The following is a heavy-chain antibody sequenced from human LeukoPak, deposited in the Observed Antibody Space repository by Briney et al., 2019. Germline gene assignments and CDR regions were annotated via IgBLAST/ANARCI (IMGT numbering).Heavy chain of an antibody. J-gene: IGHJ2*01. CDR1: GGSISSSSYY. Sequence: PSETLSLTCTVSGGSISSSSYYWSWIRQPAGKGLEWIGRIYTSGSTNYNPSLKSRVTMSVDTSKNQFSLKLSSVTAADTAVYYCARVKHSGWSDWYFDLWGRGTLVTVSS. V-gene: IGHV4-61*02. CDR2: IYTSGST. D-gene: IGHD6-19*01. CDR3: ARVKHSGWSDWYFDL.